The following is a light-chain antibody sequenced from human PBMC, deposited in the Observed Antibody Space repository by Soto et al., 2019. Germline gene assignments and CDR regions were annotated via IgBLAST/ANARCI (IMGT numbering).Light chain of an antibody. Sequence: QAVVTQEPSFSVSPGGTVTLTCGLSSGSVSTSYYPSWYQQTPGQAPRTLIYNTYTRSSGVPDRFSASILGDKAALTITGAQAHDESDYYCVLYMGSGISVFGGGTKVTVL. J-gene: IGLJ2*01. V-gene: IGLV8-61*01. CDR1: SGSVSTSYY. CDR3: VLYMGSGISV. CDR2: NTY.